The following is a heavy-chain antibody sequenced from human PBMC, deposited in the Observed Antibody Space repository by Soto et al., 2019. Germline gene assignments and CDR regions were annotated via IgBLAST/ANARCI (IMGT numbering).Heavy chain of an antibody. CDR3: ARQNPAQGYYYGMDV. CDR1: GGSFNDYY. Sequence: SETLSLTCAVYGGSFNDYYWSWIRQPTGKGLEWIGEINHTGHTNYNPSLKSRVTISVDTSKNQFSLKLSSVTAADTAVYYCARQNPAQGYYYGMDVWGQGTTVTVSS. CDR2: INHTGHT. J-gene: IGHJ6*02. V-gene: IGHV4-34*01.